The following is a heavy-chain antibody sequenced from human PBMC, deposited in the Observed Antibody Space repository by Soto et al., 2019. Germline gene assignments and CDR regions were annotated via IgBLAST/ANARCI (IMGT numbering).Heavy chain of an antibody. V-gene: IGHV3-74*03. Sequence: EVQLVESGGGLVQPGGSLRLSCAASGFTFSNYWMYWVRQAPGKGLVCLSRINTDGSSITYADSAKGLFTMSRDNAKNTVYLQMNSLRAEDTAVYYCARSTSDYWGQGTQVTVSS. CDR1: GFTFSNYW. J-gene: IGHJ4*02. CDR3: ARSTSDY. D-gene: IGHD4-17*01. CDR2: INTDGSSI.